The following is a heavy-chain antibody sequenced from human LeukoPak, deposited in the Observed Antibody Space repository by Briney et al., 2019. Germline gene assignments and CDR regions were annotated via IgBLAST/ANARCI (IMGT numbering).Heavy chain of an antibody. D-gene: IGHD5-18*01. Sequence: PGGSLRLSCAASGFTLSSYAMHWVRQAPGKGLEWVAVISYDGSNKYYADSVKGRFTISRDNSKNTLYLQMNSLRAEDTAVYYCARPTGDTAMVRWGFVYWGQGTLVTVSS. J-gene: IGHJ4*02. CDR2: ISYDGSNK. V-gene: IGHV3-30-3*01. CDR1: GFTLSSYA. CDR3: ARPTGDTAMVRWGFVY.